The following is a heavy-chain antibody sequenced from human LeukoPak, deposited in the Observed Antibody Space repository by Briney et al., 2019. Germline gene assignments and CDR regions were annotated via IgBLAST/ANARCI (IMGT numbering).Heavy chain of an antibody. CDR2: IYYSGSS. CDR3: AREGAMVRGVMGFDP. Sequence: SETLSLTCTVSGGSIRSYYWSWIRQPPGEGLEWIGYIYYSGSSNYNPSLKSRVTISVDTSKNQFSLKLSSVTAADTAVSYCAREGAMVRGVMGFDPCGQGTLVTVSS. J-gene: IGHJ5*02. CDR1: GGSIRSYY. D-gene: IGHD3-10*01. V-gene: IGHV4-59*01.